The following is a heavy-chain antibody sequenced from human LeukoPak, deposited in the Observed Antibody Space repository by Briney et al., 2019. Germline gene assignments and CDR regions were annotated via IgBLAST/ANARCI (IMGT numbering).Heavy chain of an antibody. CDR1: GYTFTGYY. J-gene: IGHJ4*02. Sequence: ASVKVSCKASGYTFTGYYMHWVRQAPGQGLEWMGWINPNSGGTNYAQKFQGRVTMTRDTSISTAYMELSRLRSDDTAVYYCAREGLVDIVATIDYWGQGTLVTVSS. V-gene: IGHV1-2*02. CDR2: INPNSGGT. CDR3: AREGLVDIVATIDY. D-gene: IGHD5-12*01.